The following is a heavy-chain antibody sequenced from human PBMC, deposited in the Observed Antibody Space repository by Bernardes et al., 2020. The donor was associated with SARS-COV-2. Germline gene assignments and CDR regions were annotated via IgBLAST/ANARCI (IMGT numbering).Heavy chain of an antibody. D-gene: IGHD6-19*01. CDR2: IYYSGST. CDR3: ARQSVAGTLYYYYYYGMDV. J-gene: IGHJ6*02. CDR1: GGSISSSSYY. Sequence: SETLSLTCTVSGGSISSSSYYWGWIRQPPGKGLEWIGSIYYSGSTYYNPSLKSRVTISVDTSKNQFSLKLSSVTAADTAVYYCARQSVAGTLYYYYYYGMDVWGQGTTVTVSS. V-gene: IGHV4-39*01.